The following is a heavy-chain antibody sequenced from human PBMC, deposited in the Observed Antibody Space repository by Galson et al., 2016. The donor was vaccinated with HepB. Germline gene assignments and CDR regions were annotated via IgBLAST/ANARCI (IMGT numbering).Heavy chain of an antibody. CDR1: GFTFSNVW. CDR2: IKSKVDGGAA. Sequence: SLRLSCAASGFTFSNVWMNWVRQAPGKGLEWAGRIKSKVDGGAADYAAPVKGRFTISGDDSKNTLYLQMTGLKTEDTAVYYCTTVLSTASMSGWYDWGFDSWGQGTLVTVSS. CDR3: TTVLSTASMSGWYDWGFDS. D-gene: IGHD6-19*01. J-gene: IGHJ4*02. V-gene: IGHV3-15*07.